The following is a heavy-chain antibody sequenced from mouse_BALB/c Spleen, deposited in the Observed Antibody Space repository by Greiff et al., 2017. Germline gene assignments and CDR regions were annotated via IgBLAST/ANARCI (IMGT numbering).Heavy chain of an antibody. CDR1: GYSFTGYF. Sequence: VQLKESGPELVKPGASVKISCKASGYSFTGYFMNWVKQSHGKSLEWIGRINPYNGDTFYNQKFKGKATLTVDKSSSTAHMELLSLTSEDSAVYYCGRRDYGYGYYAMDYWGQGTSVTVSS. J-gene: IGHJ4*01. CDR3: GRRDYGYGYYAMDY. D-gene: IGHD1-2*01. CDR2: INPYNGDT. V-gene: IGHV1-37*01.